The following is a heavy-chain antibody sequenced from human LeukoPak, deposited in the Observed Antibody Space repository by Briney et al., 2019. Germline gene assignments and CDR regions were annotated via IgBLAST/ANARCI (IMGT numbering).Heavy chain of an antibody. J-gene: IGHJ4*02. CDR3: DRGGRTSWLDS. D-gene: IGHD1-14*01. Sequence: SETLTLTCAVHGGSFTGFYWGWIRQCPGKGLEWIGDINHNGGTNYNPSLKSRLTISLDTSTNHFSLKMTSLSAADTAFYYCDRGGRTSWLDSWGQGTLVTVSS. CDR1: GGSFTGFY. CDR2: INHNGGT. V-gene: IGHV4-34*01.